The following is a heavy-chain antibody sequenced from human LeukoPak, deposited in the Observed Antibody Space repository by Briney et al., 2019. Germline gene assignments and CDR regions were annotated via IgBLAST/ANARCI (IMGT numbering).Heavy chain of an antibody. Sequence: GGSLRLSCAASGFTFSNAWMSWVRQAPGKGLEWVGRIKSKTDGGTTDYAAPVKGRFTISRDDSKNTLYLQMNSLKTEDTAVYYCTTNYCSSTSCNFDYWGQGTPVTVSS. CDR1: GFTFSNAW. V-gene: IGHV3-15*01. CDR3: TTNYCSSTSCNFDY. CDR2: IKSKTDGGTT. J-gene: IGHJ4*02. D-gene: IGHD2-2*01.